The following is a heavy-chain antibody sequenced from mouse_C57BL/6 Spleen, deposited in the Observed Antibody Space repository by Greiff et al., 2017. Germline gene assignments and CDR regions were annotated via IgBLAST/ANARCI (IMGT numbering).Heavy chain of an antibody. V-gene: IGHV1-15*01. J-gene: IGHJ3*01. Sequence: QVHVKQSGAELVRPGASVTLSCKASGYTFTDYEMHWVKQTPVHGLEWIGAIDPETGGTAYNQKFKGKAILTADKSSSTAYMELRSLTSEDSAVYYCTRSRMGLRRGFAYWGQGTLVTVSA. CDR1: GYTFTDYE. D-gene: IGHD2-4*01. CDR2: IDPETGGT. CDR3: TRSRMGLRRGFAY.